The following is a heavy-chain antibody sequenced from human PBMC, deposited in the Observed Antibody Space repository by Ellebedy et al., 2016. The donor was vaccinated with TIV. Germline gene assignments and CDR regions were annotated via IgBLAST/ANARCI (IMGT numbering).Heavy chain of an antibody. V-gene: IGHV1-18*04. Sequence: AASVKVSCKAYDKSFTRFGFTWVRQAPGQGLEWMGWISAYNGNTKYAQMFQDRFTMTTDTSTKTVYMELRSLRSDDTALYYCARTHYRFGIIDYLDYWGQGTLVTVSS. CDR1: DKSFTRFG. CDR2: ISAYNGNT. CDR3: ARTHYRFGIIDYLDY. D-gene: IGHD3-10*01. J-gene: IGHJ4*02.